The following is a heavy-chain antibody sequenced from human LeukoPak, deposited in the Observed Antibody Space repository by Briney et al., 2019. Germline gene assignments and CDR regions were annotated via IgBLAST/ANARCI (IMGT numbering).Heavy chain of an antibody. CDR3: ARDRYCSGGSCANWFDP. CDR2: ISSSSSYI. J-gene: IGHJ5*02. CDR1: GFTFSSYS. D-gene: IGHD2-15*01. V-gene: IGHV3-21*01. Sequence: KPGGSLRLSCAASGFTFSSYSMNWVRQAPGKGLEWVSSISSSSSYIYYADSVKGRFTISRDNAKNSLYLQMNCLRAEDTAVYYCARDRYCSGGSCANWFDPWDQGTLVTVSS.